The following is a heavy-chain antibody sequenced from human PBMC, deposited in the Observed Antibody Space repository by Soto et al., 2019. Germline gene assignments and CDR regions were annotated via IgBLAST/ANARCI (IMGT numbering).Heavy chain of an antibody. J-gene: IGHJ6*02. CDR1: GFTFSSYG. Sequence: GGSLRLSCAASGFTFSSYGMHWVRQAPGKGLEWLAVISHDGGEKYYADYVKGRFTISRDNPKNTLYLQMSSLRDEDTAEYYCAKDAPYCTSTSCYPYVWGQGTTVTVSS. V-gene: IGHV3-30*18. D-gene: IGHD2-2*01. CDR2: ISHDGGEK. CDR3: AKDAPYCTSTSCYPYV.